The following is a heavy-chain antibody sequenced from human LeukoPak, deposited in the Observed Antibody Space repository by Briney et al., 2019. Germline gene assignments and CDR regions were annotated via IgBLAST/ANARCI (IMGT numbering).Heavy chain of an antibody. CDR2: ISSDGRST. J-gene: IGHJ4*02. Sequence: GGSLRLPCAASGFTFRTYWMHWVRQAPGKGLVWLSRISSDGRSTNYADSVKGRFTISRDNAKNTLYLQMNSLRAEDTAVYYCARDYGEGGYYFDYWGQGTLVTVSS. CDR3: ARDYGEGGYYFDY. CDR1: GFTFRTYW. D-gene: IGHD4-17*01. V-gene: IGHV3-74*01.